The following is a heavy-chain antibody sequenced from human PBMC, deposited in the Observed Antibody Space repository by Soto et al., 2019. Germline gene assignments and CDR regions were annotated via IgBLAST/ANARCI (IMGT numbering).Heavy chain of an antibody. CDR1: GFTFGSHG. CDR2: ISYDETNE. J-gene: IGHJ6*02. CDR3: AKDLRTTISDYGMDV. Sequence: QVQLVESGGGLVQPGGSLRLTCVASGFTFGSHGMYWVRQAPGKGLEWVAVISYDETNEHYVDSVKGRFTISRDNSKSILYLQMNRLRPEDTAVYKCAKDLRTTISDYGMDVWGQGTTVTVSS. V-gene: IGHV3-30*18.